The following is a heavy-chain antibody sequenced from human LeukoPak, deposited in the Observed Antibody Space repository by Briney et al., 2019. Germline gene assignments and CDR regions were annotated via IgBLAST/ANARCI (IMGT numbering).Heavy chain of an antibody. Sequence: SETLSLTCTVSGVSISSYYWSWIRQPPGKGLEWIGEINHSGSTNYNPSLKSRVTISVDTSKNQFSLKLSSVTAADTAVYYCARHSRLLWFGELLIGNPDAFDIWGQGTMVTVSS. V-gene: IGHV4-34*01. CDR3: ARHSRLLWFGELLIGNPDAFDI. CDR2: INHSGST. J-gene: IGHJ3*02. D-gene: IGHD3-10*01. CDR1: GVSISSYY.